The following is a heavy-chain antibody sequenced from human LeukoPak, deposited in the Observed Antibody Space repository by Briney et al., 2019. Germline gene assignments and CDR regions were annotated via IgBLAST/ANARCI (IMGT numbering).Heavy chain of an antibody. D-gene: IGHD1-26*01. Sequence: GESLKISCNGSGYSFTSYLIGLGRHIPGKGVELMGIIYPGDSDTRYSPSFQGQVTISADKSISTAYLQWSSLKASDTAMYYCARLDVYSGSYCDYWGQGTLVTVSS. CDR2: IYPGDSDT. CDR3: ARLDVYSGSYCDY. CDR1: GYSFTSYL. J-gene: IGHJ4*02. V-gene: IGHV5-51*01.